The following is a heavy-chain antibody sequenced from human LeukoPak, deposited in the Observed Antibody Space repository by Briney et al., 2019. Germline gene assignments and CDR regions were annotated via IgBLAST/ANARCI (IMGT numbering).Heavy chain of an antibody. CDR2: INPNSGGT. V-gene: IGHV1-2*02. D-gene: IGHD6-6*01. Sequence: ASVKVSCKASGYTFTGYYMHWVRQAPGQGLEWMGWINPNSGGTNYAQKFQGRVTMTRDTSISTAYMELSRLRSDDTAVYYCARGSDVSIAARQNWFDPWGQGTLVTVSS. CDR1: GYTFTGYY. CDR3: ARGSDVSIAARQNWFDP. J-gene: IGHJ5*02.